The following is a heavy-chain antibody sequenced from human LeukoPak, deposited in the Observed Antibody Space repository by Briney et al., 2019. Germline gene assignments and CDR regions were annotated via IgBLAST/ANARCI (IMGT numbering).Heavy chain of an antibody. V-gene: IGHV4-59*08. Sequence: SETLSLTCAVSGDSISNYYRSWIRQPPGKGLEWIGYIYYSDNTDYNPSLKSRVSISVDTSKNQFSLKLSSVTAADTAVYYCARHVGNSWYVAFDIWGQGTLVTVSS. D-gene: IGHD6-13*01. CDR1: GDSISNYY. CDR2: IYYSDNT. CDR3: ARHVGNSWYVAFDI. J-gene: IGHJ3*02.